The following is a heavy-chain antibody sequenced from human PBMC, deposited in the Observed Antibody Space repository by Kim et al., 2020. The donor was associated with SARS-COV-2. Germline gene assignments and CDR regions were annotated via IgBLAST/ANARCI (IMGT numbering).Heavy chain of an antibody. CDR3: ASQVGPYYDILTVENYYYGMDV. CDR2: IIPIFGTA. CDR1: GGTFSSYA. V-gene: IGHV1-69*13. Sequence: SVKVSCKASGGTFSSYAISWVRQAPGQGLEWMGGIIPIFGTANYAQKFQGRVTITADESTSTAYMELSSLRSEDTAVYYCASQVGPYYDILTVENYYYGMDVWGQGTTVTVSS. D-gene: IGHD3-9*01. J-gene: IGHJ6*02.